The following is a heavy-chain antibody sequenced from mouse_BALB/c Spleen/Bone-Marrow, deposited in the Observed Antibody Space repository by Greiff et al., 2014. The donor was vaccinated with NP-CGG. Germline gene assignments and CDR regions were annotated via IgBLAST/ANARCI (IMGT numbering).Heavy chain of an antibody. V-gene: IGHV1-80*01. Sequence: VQREESGAELVRPGSSVKISCKSSGYAFSTYWINWVKQRPGQGLEWIGQIYPGDGDTDFNGKFKGKATVTADRSSNTAYIEFSSLTSEDSSVYFAARGGNSVDYWGQGTTLTVSS. CDR3: ARGGNSVDY. CDR2: IYPGDGDT. CDR1: GYAFSTYW. J-gene: IGHJ2*01.